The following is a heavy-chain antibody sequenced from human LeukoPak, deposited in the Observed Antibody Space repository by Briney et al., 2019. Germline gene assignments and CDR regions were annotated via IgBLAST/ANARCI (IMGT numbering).Heavy chain of an antibody. CDR1: GFTFSSYG. J-gene: IGHJ4*02. D-gene: IGHD6-19*01. CDR2: IRYDGSNK. V-gene: IGHV3-30*02. CDR3: AKIPSPLGQWLVN. Sequence: GGSLRLSCAASGFTFSSYGMHWVRQAPGKGLEWVAFIRYDGSNKYYADSVKGRFTISRDNSKNTLYLQMNSLRAEDTAVYYCAKIPSPLGQWLVNWGQGTLVTVSS.